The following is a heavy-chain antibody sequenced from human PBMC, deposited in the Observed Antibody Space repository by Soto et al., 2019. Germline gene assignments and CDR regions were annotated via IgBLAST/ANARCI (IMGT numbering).Heavy chain of an antibody. CDR1: GFTFSSYG. D-gene: IGHD6-6*01. V-gene: IGHV3-23*01. J-gene: IGHJ4*02. CDR3: AKDLPAARGFDH. Sequence: EVQLLESGGGLVQPGGSLRLSCAASGFTFSSYGMRWVRQAPGKGLEWVSAISGLGGTTNYAESVKGRFTISRDNSKNTVYLQMNSLRADDTALCYCAKDLPAARGFDHWGQGTLVTVAS. CDR2: ISGLGGTT.